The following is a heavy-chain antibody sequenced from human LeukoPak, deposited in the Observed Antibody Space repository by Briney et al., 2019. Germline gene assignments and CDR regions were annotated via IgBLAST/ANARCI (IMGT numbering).Heavy chain of an antibody. CDR1: GYTFTGYY. J-gene: IGHJ6*03. Sequence: ASVKVSCEASGYTFTGYYMHWVRQATGQGLEWMGWINPNSGSTNYAQKFQGRVTMTRDTSISTAYMELSRLRSDDTAVYYCASDGEYYMDVWGKGTTVTVSS. CDR3: ASDGEYYMDV. V-gene: IGHV1-2*02. D-gene: IGHD3-10*01. CDR2: INPNSGST.